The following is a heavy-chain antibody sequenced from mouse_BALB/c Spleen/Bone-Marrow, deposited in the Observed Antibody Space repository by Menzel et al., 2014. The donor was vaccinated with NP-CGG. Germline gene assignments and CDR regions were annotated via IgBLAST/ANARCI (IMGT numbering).Heavy chain of an antibody. J-gene: IGHJ3*01. CDR3: AREARTGAWFTY. D-gene: IGHD4-1*01. V-gene: IGHV1-4*02. Sequence: QVQLQQPGAELARPGASVKMSCKASGYTFTSYTIQWVKQRPGQGLEWIGYINPSSGYTDYNQKFKDKTTLTADKSSNTAYMQLTSLTSEASAVYSCAREARTGAWFTYWGQGTLVTVSA. CDR1: GYTFTSYT. CDR2: INPSSGYT.